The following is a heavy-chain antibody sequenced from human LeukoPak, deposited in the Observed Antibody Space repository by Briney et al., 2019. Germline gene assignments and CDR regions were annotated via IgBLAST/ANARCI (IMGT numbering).Heavy chain of an antibody. CDR2: INYSQST. Sequence: ASDTLSLTCTVSGRPLSSSSYYWGWSRQPPGKGLERIGSINYSQSTYYNPSLKSRVTISVDRSKNQFSLKLSSVTAADTAVYYCARGYCSGGSCYSSYYYSYMDVWGKGTTVTVSS. D-gene: IGHD2-15*01. CDR3: ARGYCSGGSCYSSYYYSYMDV. V-gene: IGHV4-39*07. CDR1: GRPLSSSSYY. J-gene: IGHJ6*03.